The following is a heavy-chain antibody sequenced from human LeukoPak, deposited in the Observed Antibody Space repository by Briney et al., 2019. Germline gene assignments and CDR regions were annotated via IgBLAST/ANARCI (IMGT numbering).Heavy chain of an antibody. CDR1: GGSISSSSYY. CDR2: IYYSGST. J-gene: IGHJ4*02. V-gene: IGHV4-39*01. Sequence: PSETLSLTCTVSGGSISSSSYYWGWIRQPPGKGLEWIGSIYYSGSTYYNPSLKSRVTISVDTSKNQFSLKLSSVTAADTAVYYCARYDYGDLAPDYWGQGTLVTVSS. D-gene: IGHD4-17*01. CDR3: ARYDYGDLAPDY.